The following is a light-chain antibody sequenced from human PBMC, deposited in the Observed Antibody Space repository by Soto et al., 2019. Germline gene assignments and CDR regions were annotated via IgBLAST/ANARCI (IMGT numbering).Light chain of an antibody. J-gene: IGKJ5*01. Sequence: DIQLTQSPSFLSASVGDRVTITCRASQGISSYLAWYQQKPGKAPKLLIYAASTLQSGVPSRFSGSGSGTEFTLTLSSLQPEDLATYYCQQFNSYPITFGQGTRLEIK. V-gene: IGKV1-9*01. CDR3: QQFNSYPIT. CDR2: AAS. CDR1: QGISSY.